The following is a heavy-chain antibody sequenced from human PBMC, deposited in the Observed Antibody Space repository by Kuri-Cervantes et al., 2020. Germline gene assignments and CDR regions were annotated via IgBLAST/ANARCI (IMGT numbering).Heavy chain of an antibody. CDR3: ARGYRYYYDSSGYHDAFDI. J-gene: IGHJ3*02. CDR2: ISAYNGNT. CDR1: GYTFTSYG. D-gene: IGHD3-22*01. V-gene: IGHV1-18*01. Sequence: ASVKVSCKASGYTFTSYGISWVRQAPGQGLEWMGWISAYNGNTNYAQKLQGRVTMTTDTSTSTAYMELRSLRSDDTAVYYCARGYRYYYDSSGYHDAFDIWGQGTMVTVSS.